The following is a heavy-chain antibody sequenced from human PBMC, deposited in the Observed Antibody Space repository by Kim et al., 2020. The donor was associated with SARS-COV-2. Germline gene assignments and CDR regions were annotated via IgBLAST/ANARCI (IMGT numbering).Heavy chain of an antibody. CDR2: IYYSGST. J-gene: IGHJ4*02. CDR1: GGSISSYY. CDR3: ARISGYDYGGGDY. Sequence: SETLSLTCTVSGGSISSYYWSWIRQPPGKGLEWIGYIYYSGSTNYNTSLKSRVTISVDTSKNQFSLKLSSVTAADTAVYYCARISGYDYGGGDYWGQGTL. V-gene: IGHV4-59*01. D-gene: IGHD5-12*01.